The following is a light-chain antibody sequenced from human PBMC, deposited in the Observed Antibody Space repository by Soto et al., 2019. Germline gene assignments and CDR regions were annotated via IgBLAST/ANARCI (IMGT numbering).Light chain of an antibody. Sequence: ETLLTQSQVTLSLSPGERATLSCRASQSVSDRLAWYQQKPGQAPRLLIYDTSNRATGIPARFSGSGSGTDFTLTISSLEPEDFAVYYCQQRSSWPLTFGGGTKVEV. CDR3: QQRSSWPLT. V-gene: IGKV3-11*01. J-gene: IGKJ4*01. CDR2: DTS. CDR1: QSVSDR.